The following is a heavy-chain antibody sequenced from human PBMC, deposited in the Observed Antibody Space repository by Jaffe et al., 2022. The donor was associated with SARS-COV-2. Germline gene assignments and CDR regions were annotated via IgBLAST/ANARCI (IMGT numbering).Heavy chain of an antibody. CDR1: GFTFDDYA. D-gene: IGHD1-7*01. CDR3: AKSVGNWNYLGGWFDP. Sequence: EVQLVESGGGLVQPGRSLRLSCAASGFTFDDYAMHWVRQAPGKGLEWVSGISWNSGSIGYADSVKGRFTISRDNAKNSLYLQMNSLRAEDTALYYCAKSVGNWNYLGGWFDPWGQGTLVTVSS. V-gene: IGHV3-9*01. CDR2: ISWNSGSI. J-gene: IGHJ5*02.